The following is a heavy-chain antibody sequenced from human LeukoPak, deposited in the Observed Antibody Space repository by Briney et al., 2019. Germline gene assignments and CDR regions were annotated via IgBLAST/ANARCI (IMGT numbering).Heavy chain of an antibody. CDR3: AKGKSGQYYYGMDV. D-gene: IGHD1-26*01. CDR1: GFTFSSYA. Sequence: PGGSLRLSCAASGFTFSSYAMHWVRQAPGKGLEWVSSISSSGGATYDADSVKGRFTISRDNSKNTLYLQMNSLRAEDTATYYCAKGKSGQYYYGMDVWGQGTTVTVSS. CDR2: ISSSGGAT. J-gene: IGHJ6*02. V-gene: IGHV3-23*01.